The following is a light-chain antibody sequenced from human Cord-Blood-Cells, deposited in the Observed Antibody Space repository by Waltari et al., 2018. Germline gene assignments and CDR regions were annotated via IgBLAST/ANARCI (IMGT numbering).Light chain of an antibody. CDR2: EGS. J-gene: IGLJ3*02. V-gene: IGLV2-23*01. Sequence: QSALTQPASVSGSPGQSITIPCTGTSSHVGSYNLVSWYQQHPGKAPKRMIYEGSKRPSGVSNRFSGSKSGNTASLTISGLQAEDEADYYCCSYAGSSTWVFGGGTKLTVL. CDR3: CSYAGSSTWV. CDR1: SSHVGSYNL.